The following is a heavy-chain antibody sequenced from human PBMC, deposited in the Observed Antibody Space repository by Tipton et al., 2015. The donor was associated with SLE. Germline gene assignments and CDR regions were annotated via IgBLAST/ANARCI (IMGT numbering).Heavy chain of an antibody. CDR1: GGSITTRSYY. Sequence: TLSLTCIVSGGSITTRSYYWSWIRQPPGKGLEWIAYIYYSGTTNYNPSLKSRVSISVDTSKNHFSLNLYSVTAADTAVYYCARGSRGVGFDVWGHGTTVIVSS. J-gene: IGHJ6*02. V-gene: IGHV4-61*03. CDR3: ARGSRGVGFDV. D-gene: IGHD3-10*01. CDR2: IYYSGTT.